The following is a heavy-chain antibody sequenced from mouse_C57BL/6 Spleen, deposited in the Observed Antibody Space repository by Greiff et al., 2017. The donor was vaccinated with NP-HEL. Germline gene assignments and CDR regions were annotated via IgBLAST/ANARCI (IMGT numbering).Heavy chain of an antibody. CDR3: ARQAITTVYFDY. J-gene: IGHJ2*01. V-gene: IGHV5-12*01. CDR2: ISNGGGST. CDR1: GFTFSDYY. Sequence: EVQVVESGGGLVQPGGSLKLSCAASGFTFSDYYMYWVRQTPEKRLEWVAYISNGGGSTYYPDTVKGRFTISRDNAKNTLYLQMSRLKSEDTAMYYCARQAITTVYFDYWGQGTTLTVSS. D-gene: IGHD1-1*01.